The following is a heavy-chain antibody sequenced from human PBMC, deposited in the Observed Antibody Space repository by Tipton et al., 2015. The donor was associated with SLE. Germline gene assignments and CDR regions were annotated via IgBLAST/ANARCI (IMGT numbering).Heavy chain of an antibody. Sequence: TLSLTCTVSGGSISSGGSYWSWIRPHPGKGLEWIGYIYYSGSTYYNPSLKSRVTISLDTSKNQFSLKLSSVTAADTAVYYCARGRGLYSGYDPRKVFDYWGQGTLVTVSS. D-gene: IGHD5-12*01. CDR1: GGSISSGGSY. V-gene: IGHV4-31*03. CDR2: IYYSGST. J-gene: IGHJ4*02. CDR3: ARGRGLYSGYDPRKVFDY.